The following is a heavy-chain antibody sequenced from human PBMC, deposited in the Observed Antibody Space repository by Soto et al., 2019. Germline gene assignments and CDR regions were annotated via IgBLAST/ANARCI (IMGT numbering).Heavy chain of an antibody. J-gene: IGHJ4*02. CDR1: DGSFSGYY. Sequence: QVQLQQWGAGLLKSSETLSLTCSVYDGSFSGYYWSWIRQPPGKGLEWIGEISHSGITKYNPSLKSRVTISVDTSKNQFSLRLTSVTAADTAVYHCARHGDCYFDYWGQGTLVTVSS. CDR2: ISHSGIT. D-gene: IGHD4-17*01. CDR3: ARHGDCYFDY. V-gene: IGHV4-34*01.